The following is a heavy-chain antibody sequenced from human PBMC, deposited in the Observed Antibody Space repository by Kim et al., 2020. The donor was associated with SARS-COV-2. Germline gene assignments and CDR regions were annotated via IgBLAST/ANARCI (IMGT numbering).Heavy chain of an antibody. CDR2: ISSSSSYI. V-gene: IGHV3-21*01. Sequence: GGSLRLSCAASGFTFSSYSMNWVRQAPGKGLEWVSSISSSSSYIYYADSVKGRFTISRDNAKNSLYLQMNSLRAEDTAVYYCARDQPIWFGELLSERAFDYWGQGTLVTVSS. J-gene: IGHJ4*02. D-gene: IGHD3-10*01. CDR1: GFTFSSYS. CDR3: ARDQPIWFGELLSERAFDY.